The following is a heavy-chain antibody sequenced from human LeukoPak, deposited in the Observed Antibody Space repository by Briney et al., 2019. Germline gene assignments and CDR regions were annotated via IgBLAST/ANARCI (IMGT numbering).Heavy chain of an antibody. CDR1: GFTFSSYG. Sequence: PGGSLRLSCAASGFTFSSYGMHWVRQAPGKGLEWVAFIRYDGSNKYYADSVKGRFTISRDDSKNTLYLQMNSLRAEDTAVYYCAKMGSSSVYNWFDPWGQGTLVTVSP. V-gene: IGHV3-30*02. CDR3: AKMGSSSVYNWFDP. D-gene: IGHD6-6*01. J-gene: IGHJ5*02. CDR2: IRYDGSNK.